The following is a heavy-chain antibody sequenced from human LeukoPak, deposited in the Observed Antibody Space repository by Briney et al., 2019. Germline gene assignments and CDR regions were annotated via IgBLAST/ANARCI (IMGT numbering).Heavy chain of an antibody. CDR2: INAGNGNT. V-gene: IGHV1-3*01. J-gene: IGHJ6*02. CDR3: ASSGGGYDFWSGYPGYYYGMDV. Sequence: ASVKVSCKASGYTFTSYYMHWVRQAPGQRLEWMGWINAGNGNTKYSQKFQGRVTITRDTSASTAYMELSSLRSEDTAVYYCASSGGGYDFWSGYPGYYYGMDVWGQGTTVTVSS. D-gene: IGHD3-3*01. CDR1: GYTFTSYY.